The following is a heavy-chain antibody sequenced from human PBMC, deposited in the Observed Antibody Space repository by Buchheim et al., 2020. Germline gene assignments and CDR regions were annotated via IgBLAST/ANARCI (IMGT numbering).Heavy chain of an antibody. J-gene: IGHJ6*02. CDR2: IKQDGSEK. Sequence: EVQLVESGGGLVQPGGSLRLSCAASGFTFSSYWMSWVRQAPGKGLEWVANIKQDGSEKYYVDSVKGRFTISRDHAKNSLYLQMNSLRAEDTAVYYCARDEHDFWSGYPRANYYGMDVWGQGTT. CDR1: GFTFSSYW. D-gene: IGHD3-3*01. CDR3: ARDEHDFWSGYPRANYYGMDV. V-gene: IGHV3-7*03.